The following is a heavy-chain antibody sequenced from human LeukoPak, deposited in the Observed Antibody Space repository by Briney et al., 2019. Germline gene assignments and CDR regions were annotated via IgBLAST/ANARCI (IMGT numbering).Heavy chain of an antibody. CDR1: GYTFTSYY. V-gene: IGHV1-46*01. Sequence: ASVKVSCKASGYTFTSYYIHWVRQAPGQGLEWMGIINPSGGSTSYAQRFQGRVTMTRDTSTSTVYMDLSSLRSDDTAVYYCARVFGWYSDSSGYSRAFDYWGQGTLVTVSS. J-gene: IGHJ4*02. CDR3: ARVFGWYSDSSGYSRAFDY. D-gene: IGHD3-22*01. CDR2: INPSGGST.